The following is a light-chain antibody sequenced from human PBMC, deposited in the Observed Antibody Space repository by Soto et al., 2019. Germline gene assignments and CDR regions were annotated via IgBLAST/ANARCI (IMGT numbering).Light chain of an antibody. CDR3: QKYNSAPLT. CDR2: AAS. J-gene: IGKJ5*01. Sequence: DIQMTQSPSSLSASVGDRVTITCRASQGISTYLAWYQQKPGKVPKLLIYAASTLQSGVPSRFSGSGSGTDFTLTISSLQPEDVATYYCQKYNSAPLTFGHGTRLEI. V-gene: IGKV1-27*01. CDR1: QGISTY.